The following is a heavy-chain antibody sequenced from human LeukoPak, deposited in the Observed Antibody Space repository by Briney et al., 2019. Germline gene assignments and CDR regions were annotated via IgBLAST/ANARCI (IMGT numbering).Heavy chain of an antibody. D-gene: IGHD3-22*01. Sequence: GGSLRLSCAASGFTFSSYAMSWVRQAPGKGLEWVSAISGSGGSTYYADSVKGRFTISRDNYKNTLYLQMNSLRAEDTAVYYCAKDKAAVVITTRLDYWGQGTLVTVSS. V-gene: IGHV3-23*01. CDR3: AKDKAAVVITTRLDY. CDR1: GFTFSSYA. CDR2: ISGSGGST. J-gene: IGHJ4*02.